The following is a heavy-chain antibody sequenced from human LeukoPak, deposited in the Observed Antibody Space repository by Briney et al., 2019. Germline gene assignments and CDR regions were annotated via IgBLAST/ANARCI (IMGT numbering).Heavy chain of an antibody. Sequence: GGSLRLSCAASGFTFDDYAMHSVRHAPGKGLEWVSGISWSSGSIDYADSVKGRFTISRDNAKNSLYLQMNSLRADDTAFYYCSKAYSTGWHIDSWGQGTLVTVSS. CDR1: GFTFDDYA. D-gene: IGHD6-19*01. CDR2: ISWSSGSI. J-gene: IGHJ4*02. CDR3: SKAYSTGWHIDS. V-gene: IGHV3-9*01.